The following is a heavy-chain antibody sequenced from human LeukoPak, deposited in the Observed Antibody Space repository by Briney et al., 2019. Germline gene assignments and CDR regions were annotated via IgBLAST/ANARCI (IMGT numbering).Heavy chain of an antibody. CDR2: ISYDGSNK. CDR1: GFTFSSYA. J-gene: IGHJ5*02. Sequence: GGSLRLSCAASGFTFSSYAMHWVRQAPGKGLEWVAVISYDGSNKYYADSVKGRFTISRDNSKNTLYLQMNSLRAEDTAVYYCAKDQSGIDYGDYGGGLDPWGQGTLVTVSS. D-gene: IGHD4-17*01. CDR3: AKDQSGIDYGDYGGGLDP. V-gene: IGHV3-30-3*01.